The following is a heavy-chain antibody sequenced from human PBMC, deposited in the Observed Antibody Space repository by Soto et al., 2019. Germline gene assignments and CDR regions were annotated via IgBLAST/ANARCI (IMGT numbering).Heavy chain of an antibody. CDR3: AKIQTGLWFGELDF. D-gene: IGHD3-10*01. Sequence: EVLLLESGGGLVQPGGSLRLSCAASGFTFTSYAMSWVRQAPGKGLEWVSTIGGSSGSTYYADSVKGRFTSSRDSSKNMLFLQMNSLRAEDTAIYYCAKIQTGLWFGELDFWGQGTLVSVSS. CDR1: GFTFTSYA. J-gene: IGHJ4*02. V-gene: IGHV3-23*01. CDR2: IGGSSGST.